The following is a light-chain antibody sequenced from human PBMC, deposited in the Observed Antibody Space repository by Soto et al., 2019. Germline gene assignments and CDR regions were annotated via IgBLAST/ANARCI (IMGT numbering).Light chain of an antibody. Sequence: EIVLTQSPGTLSLSPGERATLSCRASQSVSSNSLAWYQQKPGQAPRLLIYGASSRATTIPDRFSGSGSGTDFTLTISRLEPEDFAVYFCQQYGTSPSFGGGTKVEIK. CDR1: QSVSSNS. J-gene: IGKJ4*01. V-gene: IGKV3-20*01. CDR2: GAS. CDR3: QQYGTSPS.